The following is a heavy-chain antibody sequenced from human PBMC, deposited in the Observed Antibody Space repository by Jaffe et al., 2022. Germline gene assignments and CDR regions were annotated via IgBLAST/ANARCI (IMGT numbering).Heavy chain of an antibody. J-gene: IGHJ4*02. D-gene: IGHD3-9*01. CDR3: ARSAFSSYYDILTGYYPHWDLYFDY. CDR2: ISAYNGNT. CDR1: GYTFTSYG. V-gene: IGHV1-18*01. Sequence: QVQLVQSGAEVKKPGASVKVSCKASGYTFTSYGISWVRQAPGQGLEWMGWISAYNGNTNYAQKLQGRVTMTTDTSTSTAYMELRSLRSDDTAVYYCARSAFSSYYDILTGYYPHWDLYFDYWGQGTLVTVSS.